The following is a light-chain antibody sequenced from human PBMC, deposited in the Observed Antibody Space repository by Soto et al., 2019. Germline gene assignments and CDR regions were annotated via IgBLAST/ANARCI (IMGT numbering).Light chain of an antibody. CDR2: EVS. CDR3: SSYTSSNAYV. J-gene: IGLJ1*01. CDR1: SSDVGGYNY. Sequence: QSALTQPASVSGSPGQSTTISCTGTSSDVGGYNYVSWYQHHPGKAPKLMIFEVSNRPSGVSYRFSGSKSVNTASLTISGLQAEDEADYYCSSYTSSNAYVFGTGTKVTVL. V-gene: IGLV2-14*01.